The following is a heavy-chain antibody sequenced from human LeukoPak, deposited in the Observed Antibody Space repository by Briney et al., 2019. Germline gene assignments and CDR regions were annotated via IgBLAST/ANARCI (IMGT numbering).Heavy chain of an antibody. Sequence: PSETLSLTCTVSGGSISSGDYYWSWIRQPPGKGLEWIGYIYYSGSTYDNPSLKSRVTISVDTSKNQFSLKLSSVTAADTAVYYCAREDNYDILTGYLDWGQGTLVTVSS. CDR2: IYYSGST. J-gene: IGHJ4*02. CDR3: AREDNYDILTGYLD. CDR1: GGSISSGDYY. V-gene: IGHV4-30-4*01. D-gene: IGHD3-9*01.